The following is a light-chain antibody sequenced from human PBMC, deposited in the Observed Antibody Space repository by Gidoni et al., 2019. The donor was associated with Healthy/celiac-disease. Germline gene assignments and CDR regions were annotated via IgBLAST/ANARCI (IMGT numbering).Light chain of an antibody. CDR1: SSNIGSNT. J-gene: IGLJ2*01. CDR2: SNN. CDR3: AAWDDSLNALV. Sequence: QSVLTQPPSASGTPGQRVTISCSGSSSNIGSNTVNWYQQPPGTAPKLLIYSNNQRPSGVPDRFSGSKSGTSASLAISGLQSEDEADYYCAAWDDSLNALVFGGGTKLTVL. V-gene: IGLV1-44*01.